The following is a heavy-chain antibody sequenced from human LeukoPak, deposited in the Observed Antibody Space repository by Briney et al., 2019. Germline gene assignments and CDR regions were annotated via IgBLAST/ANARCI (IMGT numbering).Heavy chain of an antibody. Sequence: EASVKVSCKASGYTFTGYYMHWVRQAPGQGLEWMGWISAYNGNTNYAQKLQGRVTMTTDTSTSTAYMELRSLRSDDTAVYYCARYGSGYYSYYYYMDVWGKGTTVTVSS. CDR1: GYTFTGYY. D-gene: IGHD3-22*01. J-gene: IGHJ6*03. CDR3: ARYGSGYYSYYYYMDV. CDR2: ISAYNGNT. V-gene: IGHV1-18*04.